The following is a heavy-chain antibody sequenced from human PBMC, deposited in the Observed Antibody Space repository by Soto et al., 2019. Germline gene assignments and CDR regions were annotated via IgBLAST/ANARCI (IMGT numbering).Heavy chain of an antibody. CDR1: GFTFSSYA. CDR3: AKPVLLWFGELLYFDY. D-gene: IGHD3-10*01. J-gene: IGHJ4*02. V-gene: IGHV3-23*01. Sequence: LRLSCAASGFTFSSYAMSWVRQAPGKGLEWVSAISGSGGSTYYADSVKGRFTISRDNSKNTLYLQMNSLRAEDTAVYYCAKPVLLWFGELLYFDYWGQGTLVTVSS. CDR2: ISGSGGST.